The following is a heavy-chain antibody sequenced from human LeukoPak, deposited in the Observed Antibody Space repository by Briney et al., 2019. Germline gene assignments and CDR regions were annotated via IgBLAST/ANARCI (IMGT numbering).Heavy chain of an antibody. V-gene: IGHV1-69*13. CDR3: ARDPYYDSSGYYPNWFDP. CDR1: GGTFSSYA. D-gene: IGHD3-22*01. J-gene: IGHJ5*02. Sequence: ASVKVSCKASGGTFSSYAISRVRQAPGQGLEWMGGIIPIFGTANYAQKFQGRVTITADESTSTAYMELSSLRSEDTAVYYCARDPYYDSSGYYPNWFDPWGQGTLVTVSS. CDR2: IIPIFGTA.